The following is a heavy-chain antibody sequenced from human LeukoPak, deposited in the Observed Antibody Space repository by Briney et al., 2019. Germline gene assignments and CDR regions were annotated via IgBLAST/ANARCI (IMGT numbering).Heavy chain of an antibody. J-gene: IGHJ4*02. Sequence: ASVKVSCKASGYTFTSYGISWVRQAPGQGLEWMAWISTYTGNTYYAQKLQDRLTVTTDTSTSTAYMELWSLRSDDTAVYYCGRDPGDLVVEAAAPDHWGQGTLVTVSS. CDR3: GRDPGDLVVEAAAPDH. D-gene: IGHD2-15*01. V-gene: IGHV1-18*01. CDR1: GYTFTSYG. CDR2: ISTYTGNT.